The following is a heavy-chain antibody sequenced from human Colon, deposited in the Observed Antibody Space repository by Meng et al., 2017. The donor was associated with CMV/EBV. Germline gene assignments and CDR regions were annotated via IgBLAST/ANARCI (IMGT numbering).Heavy chain of an antibody. CDR3: ARDSGYWHLDY. CDR2: SGGHDNYR. CDR1: GYTFGNDG. D-gene: IGHD5-12*01. Sequence: QVSLVQSGTEVKKAGXSVMVSCKTSGYTFGNDGVSWVRQAPGQGLEWVACSGGHDNYRDYAQKFRGRVTMTTDTSTSTTYMELRSLRSDDTAIYYCARDSGYWHLDYWGQGTLVTVSS. J-gene: IGHJ4*02. V-gene: IGHV1-18*01.